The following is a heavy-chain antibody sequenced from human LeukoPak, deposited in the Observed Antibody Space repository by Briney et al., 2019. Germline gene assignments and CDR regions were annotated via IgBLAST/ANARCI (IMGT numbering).Heavy chain of an antibody. V-gene: IGHV1-18*01. J-gene: IGHJ4*02. D-gene: IGHD3-9*01. Sequence: ASVKVSCKASGYTFTSYGISWVRPAPGQGPEWMGWISAYNGNTNYAQKLQGRVTMTTDTSTSTAYMELRSLRSDDTAVYYCARMEYYDILTGYSDPIDYWGQGTLVTVSS. CDR3: ARMEYYDILTGYSDPIDY. CDR2: ISAYNGNT. CDR1: GYTFTSYG.